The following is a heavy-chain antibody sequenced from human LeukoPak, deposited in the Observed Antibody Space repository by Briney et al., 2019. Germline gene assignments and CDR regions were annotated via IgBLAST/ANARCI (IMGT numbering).Heavy chain of an antibody. V-gene: IGHV4-61*02. CDR3: ATYSSSSGRAY. CDR1: GGSISSGSYY. J-gene: IGHJ4*02. D-gene: IGHD6-6*01. CDR2: IYTSGST. Sequence: PSETLSLTCTVSGGSISSGSYYWSWIRQPAGKGLEWIGRIYTSGSTNYNPSLKSRVTLSVDTSKNQFSLKLSSVTAADTAVYYCATYSSSSGRAYWGQGTLVTVSS.